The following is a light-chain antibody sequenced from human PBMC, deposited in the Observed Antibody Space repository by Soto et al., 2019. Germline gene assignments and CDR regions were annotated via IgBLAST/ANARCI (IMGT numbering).Light chain of an antibody. V-gene: IGKV3-20*01. J-gene: IGKJ1*01. Sequence: EIVLTQSPGTLSLSPGERATLSCRASQSVSSSYLAWYQQKPRQSPRLLIYDASIRATGIPERFSGSGSGTDFTLTISRLEPEDFAVYYCQQYGKTFGQGTKVEI. CDR2: DAS. CDR3: QQYGKT. CDR1: QSVSSSY.